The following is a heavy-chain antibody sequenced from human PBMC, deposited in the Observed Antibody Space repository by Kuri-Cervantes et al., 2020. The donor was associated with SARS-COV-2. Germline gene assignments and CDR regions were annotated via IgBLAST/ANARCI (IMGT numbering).Heavy chain of an antibody. CDR2: INPNSGGT. CDR3: AREWVRYSVTYFGTYYFDY. J-gene: IGHJ4*02. D-gene: IGHD1-26*01. Sequence: ASVKVSCKASGYTFTGYYMHWVRQAPGQGLEWMGWINPNSGGTNYAQKFQGRVTMTRDTSISTAYMELSRLRSDDTAVYYCAREWVRYSVTYFGTYYFDYWGQGILVTVSS. CDR1: GYTFTGYY. V-gene: IGHV1-2*02.